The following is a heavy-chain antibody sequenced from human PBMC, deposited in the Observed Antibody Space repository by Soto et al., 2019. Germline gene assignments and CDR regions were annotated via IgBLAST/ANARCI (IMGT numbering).Heavy chain of an antibody. J-gene: IGHJ6*03. D-gene: IGHD5-12*01. CDR3: ARISVASRYMDV. CDR1: GGSISSSSYY. Sequence: SETLSLTGSVSGGSISSSSYYWVWIRQSPGKGLEWIGSFYYSGSTYYSPSLRSRVTISGDTSRKQISLRLSSVTAADTAAYYCARISVASRYMDVWGKGTTVT. V-gene: IGHV4-39*01. CDR2: FYYSGST.